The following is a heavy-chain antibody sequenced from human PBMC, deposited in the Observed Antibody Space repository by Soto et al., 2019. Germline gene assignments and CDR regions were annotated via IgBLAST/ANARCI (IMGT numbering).Heavy chain of an antibody. CDR1: GYTFTSYA. J-gene: IGHJ2*01. CDR3: ARGGSLYWYFDL. D-gene: IGHD1-26*01. V-gene: IGHV1-3*01. Sequence: ASVTVSCKASGYTFTSYAMHWVRQAPGQRLEWMGWINAGNGNTKYSQKFQGRVTITRDTSASTAYMELSSLRSEVTAVYYCARGGSLYWYFDLWGRGTLVTVSS. CDR2: INAGNGNT.